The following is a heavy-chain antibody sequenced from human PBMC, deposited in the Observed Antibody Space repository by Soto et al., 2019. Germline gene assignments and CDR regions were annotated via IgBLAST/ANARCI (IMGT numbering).Heavy chain of an antibody. Sequence: GWALEQSCAASGVAFSNYWMHWVRQVPGKGLVWVSRINPAGTTTNFADSVKGRFTMSRDSAKSTLYLQMDSLRIEDTALYYCVKSSTGTYGLFDYWGQGVLVTVSS. D-gene: IGHD3-10*01. V-gene: IGHV3-74*01. CDR2: INPAGTTT. J-gene: IGHJ4*02. CDR3: VKSSTGTYGLFDY. CDR1: GVAFSNYW.